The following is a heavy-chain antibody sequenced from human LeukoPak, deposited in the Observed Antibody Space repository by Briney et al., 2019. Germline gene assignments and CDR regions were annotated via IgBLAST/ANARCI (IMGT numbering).Heavy chain of an antibody. CDR2: ITGSGGDT. Sequence: PGGSLRLSCAAPGFTFNNYAMSSGRPAPGKGLHWVSPITGSGGDTYHADSVKGPFTISRDNSTNTRYLQMDSRRAGDTAVYYCAKGSSSSRPYYFDHWGRGTLVTVSS. J-gene: IGHJ4*02. D-gene: IGHD6-6*01. CDR1: GFTFNNYA. CDR3: AKGSSSSRPYYFDH. V-gene: IGHV3-23*01.